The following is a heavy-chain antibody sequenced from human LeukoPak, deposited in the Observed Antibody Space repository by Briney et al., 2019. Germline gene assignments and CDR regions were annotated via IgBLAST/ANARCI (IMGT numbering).Heavy chain of an antibody. CDR2: INPNSGGT. J-gene: IGHJ3*02. V-gene: IGHV1-2*02. D-gene: IGHD5-18*01. CDR3: ASVRDTAMVNDAFDI. CDR1: GYTFTGYY. Sequence: ASVKVSCKASGYTFTGYYMHWVRQAPGQGLEWMGWINPNSGGTNYAQKFQGRVTMTGDTSISTAYMELSRLRSDDTAVYYCASVRDTAMVNDAFDIWGQGTMVTVSS.